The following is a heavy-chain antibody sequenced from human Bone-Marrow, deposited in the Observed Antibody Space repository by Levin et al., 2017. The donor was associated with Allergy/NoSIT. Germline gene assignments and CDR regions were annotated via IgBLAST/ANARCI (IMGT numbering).Heavy chain of an antibody. CDR1: GFTFSNYE. D-gene: IGHD5-24*01. Sequence: PGGSLRLSCSASGFTFSNYEMNWVRQVPGKGLEWVSYISGSSSIKYYAKSVRGRFSVSRDNAKNSLYLQMNSLKVEDAAVYYCVRESGDGSDEGDGGHWGQGTLVTVSS. V-gene: IGHV3-48*03. CDR3: VRESGDGSDEGDGGH. CDR2: ISGSSSIK. J-gene: IGHJ4*02.